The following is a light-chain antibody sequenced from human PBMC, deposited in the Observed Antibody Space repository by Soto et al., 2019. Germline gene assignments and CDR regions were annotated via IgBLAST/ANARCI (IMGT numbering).Light chain of an antibody. Sequence: SYDLTQPSSVSVSPGQTARITCSGDILAQKYVRWFQQKPGQAPVLVIYKDTERPSGIPGRFSGSSSGTTGTLTITGAQVEDEADYYCFSAADNSVVFGGGTKVTVL. J-gene: IGLJ2*01. CDR1: ILAQKY. V-gene: IGLV3-27*01. CDR3: FSAADNSVV. CDR2: KDT.